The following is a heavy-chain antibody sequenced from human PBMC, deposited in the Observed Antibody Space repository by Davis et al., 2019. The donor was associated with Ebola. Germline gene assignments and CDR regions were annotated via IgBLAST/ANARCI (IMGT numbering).Heavy chain of an antibody. Sequence: PGGSLRLSCAASGFTFSSYAMSWVRQAPGKGLEWVSAISGSGGSTYYADSVKGRFTIARDNSKNTLYLQMNSLRAEDTAVYYCARDGTSSSWYRYYYGMDVWGQGTTVTVSS. CDR2: ISGSGGST. CDR3: ARDGTSSSWYRYYYGMDV. V-gene: IGHV3-23*01. D-gene: IGHD6-13*01. CDR1: GFTFSSYA. J-gene: IGHJ6*02.